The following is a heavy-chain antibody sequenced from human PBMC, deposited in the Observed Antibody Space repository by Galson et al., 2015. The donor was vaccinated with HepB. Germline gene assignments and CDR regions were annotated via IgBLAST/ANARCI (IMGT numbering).Heavy chain of an antibody. CDR2: IWYDGSNK. D-gene: IGHD5-12*01. V-gene: IGHV3-33*01. J-gene: IGHJ4*02. CDR1: GFTFSSYG. Sequence: SLRLSCAASGFTFSSYGMHWVRQAPGKGLEWVAVIWYDGSNKYYADSVKGRFTISRDNSKNTLYLQMNSLRAEDTAVYYCAREDIVATLDYWGQGTLVTVSS. CDR3: AREDIVATLDY.